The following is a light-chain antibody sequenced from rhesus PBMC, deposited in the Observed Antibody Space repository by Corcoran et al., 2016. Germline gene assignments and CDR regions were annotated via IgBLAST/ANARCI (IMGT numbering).Light chain of an antibody. CDR3: QQYSDDTLP. Sequence: DIQMTQSPSALSASVGDRVTISCRASQNIYSNIAWYQQKPGEAPKLLIYATSTWQTGIPYRFSGSGVETDFTLPLTSLQPDDSAAYYCQQYSDDTLPFGGGTKVEI. CDR1: QNIYSN. V-gene: IGKV1S8*01. J-gene: IGKJ4*01. CDR2: ATS.